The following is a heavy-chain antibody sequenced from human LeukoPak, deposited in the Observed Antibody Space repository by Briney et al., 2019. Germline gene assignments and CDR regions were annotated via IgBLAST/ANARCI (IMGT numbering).Heavy chain of an antibody. Sequence: ASQTLSLTCTVSGGSISSGSYYWSWIRQPAGKGLEWIGRIYTSGSTNYNPSLKSRVTISVDTSKNQFSLKLSSVTAADTAVYYCARGYNDYSNDYWGQGTLVTVSS. D-gene: IGHD4-11*01. CDR3: ARGYNDYSNDY. CDR2: IYTSGST. J-gene: IGHJ4*02. CDR1: GGSISSGSYY. V-gene: IGHV4-61*02.